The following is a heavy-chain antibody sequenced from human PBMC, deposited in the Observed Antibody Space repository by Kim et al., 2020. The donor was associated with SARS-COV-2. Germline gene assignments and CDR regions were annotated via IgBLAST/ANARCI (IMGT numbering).Heavy chain of an antibody. CDR2: ISYDGSNK. D-gene: IGHD6-19*01. CDR3: AREPSISSGWYYFDY. Sequence: GGSLRLSCAASGFTFSSYAMHWVRQAPGKGLEWVAVISYDGSNKYYADSVKGRFTISRDNSKNTLYLQMNSLRAEDTAVYYCAREPSISSGWYYFDYWG. J-gene: IGHJ4*01. V-gene: IGHV3-30*04. CDR1: GFTFSSYA.